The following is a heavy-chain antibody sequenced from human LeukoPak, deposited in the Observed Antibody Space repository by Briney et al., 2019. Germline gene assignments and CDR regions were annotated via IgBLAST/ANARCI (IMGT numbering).Heavy chain of an antibody. CDR1: GGSISSGDYY. D-gene: IGHD6-13*01. V-gene: IGHV4-30-4*08. CDR3: AREIAGVAASDFDY. CDR2: IYYSGST. Sequence: SQTLSLTCTVSGGSISSGDYYWSWIRQPPGKGLEWIGYIYYSGSTYYSPSLKSRVTISVDTSKNQFSLKLSSVTAADTAVYYCAREIAGVAASDFDYWGQGTLVTVSS. J-gene: IGHJ4*02.